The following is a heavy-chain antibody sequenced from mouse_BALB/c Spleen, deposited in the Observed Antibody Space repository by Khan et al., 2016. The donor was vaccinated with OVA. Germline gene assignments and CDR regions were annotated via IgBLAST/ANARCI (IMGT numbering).Heavy chain of an antibody. V-gene: IGHV1-76*01. D-gene: IGHD3-2*02. CDR1: GYIFTSYW. Sequence: QVQLKQSGGELVRPGASVNLSCKTSGYIFTSYWIHWVRQRSGQGLEWIARIYPGTDNTYYNEKLKDKATLTADKSSSTAYMQRSSLKSEDSAVYFCAREEALYYFDYWGQGTTLTVSS. CDR2: IYPGTDNT. J-gene: IGHJ2*01. CDR3: AREEALYYFDY.